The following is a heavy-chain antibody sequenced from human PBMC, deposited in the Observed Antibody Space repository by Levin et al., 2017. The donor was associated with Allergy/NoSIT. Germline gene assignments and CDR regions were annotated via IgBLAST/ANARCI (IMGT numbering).Heavy chain of an antibody. CDR3: ARVIAVSGTLFDS. Sequence: SQTLSLPCTVSGGSITSSYWSWLRQPPGKGLEWIGYVYHIGTTNYNPSLKSRVTISVDTSKNQFSLKLTSVTAADTAVYYCARVIAVSGTLFDSWGQGTLVTVSS. CDR1: GGSITSSY. D-gene: IGHD6-19*01. J-gene: IGHJ5*01. CDR2: VYHIGTT. V-gene: IGHV4-59*01.